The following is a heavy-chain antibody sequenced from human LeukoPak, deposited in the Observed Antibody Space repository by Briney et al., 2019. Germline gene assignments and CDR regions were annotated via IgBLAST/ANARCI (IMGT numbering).Heavy chain of an antibody. Sequence: IPGGSLRLSCAASGFTFSNAYMNWVRQAPGKGLEWVSYITNRGTVMQYADSVKGRFAISRDSAGNSLYLQMNSLKAEDTAVYYCTRGHWGLDYWGQGTLVTVSS. D-gene: IGHD7-27*01. V-gene: IGHV3-11*01. CDR2: ITNRGTVM. CDR3: TRGHWGLDY. CDR1: GFTFSNAY. J-gene: IGHJ4*02.